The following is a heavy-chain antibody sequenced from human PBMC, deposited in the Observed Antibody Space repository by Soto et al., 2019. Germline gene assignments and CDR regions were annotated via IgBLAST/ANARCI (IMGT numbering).Heavy chain of an antibody. J-gene: IGHJ5*02. Sequence: ASVKVSCKASGYTFTSYYMHWVRQAPGQGLEWMGIINPSGGSTSYAQKFQGRVTMTRDTSTSTVYMELSSLRSEDTAVYYCAREVGGYCSSTSCQYTVTTGWLDPWGQGTLVTVYS. V-gene: IGHV1-46*01. D-gene: IGHD2-2*01. CDR3: AREVGGYCSSTSCQYTVTTGWLDP. CDR1: GYTFTSYY. CDR2: INPSGGST.